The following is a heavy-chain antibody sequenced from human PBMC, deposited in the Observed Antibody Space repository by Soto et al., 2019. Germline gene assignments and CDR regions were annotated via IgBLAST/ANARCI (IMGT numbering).Heavy chain of an antibody. Sequence: QVQLVQSGAEVKKPGASVKVSCKASGYTFTSYGITWVRQAPGQGLEWMGWISADNRNTNYAQKLQSRVTMTTDTSTGTADMELRSLRSDDTAVYYCARDRGSSALDFWGQGTLVTVSS. CDR1: GYTFTSYG. V-gene: IGHV1-18*01. CDR2: ISADNRNT. CDR3: ARDRGSSALDF. D-gene: IGHD3-16*01. J-gene: IGHJ4*02.